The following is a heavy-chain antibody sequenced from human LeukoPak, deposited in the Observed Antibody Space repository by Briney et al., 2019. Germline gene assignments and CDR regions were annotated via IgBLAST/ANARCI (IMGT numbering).Heavy chain of an antibody. CDR2: IYPGDSDT. Sequence: GESLKISCKGSGYSFTSYWIGWVRQMPGKGLEWMGIIYPGDSDTRYSPSFQGQVTISADKSISTAYLQWSSLKASDTAMYYCARLTPVLASPGYSSGWYDYWGQGTLVTVSS. CDR1: GYSFTSYW. J-gene: IGHJ4*02. V-gene: IGHV5-51*01. CDR3: ARLTPVLASPGYSSGWYDY. D-gene: IGHD6-19*01.